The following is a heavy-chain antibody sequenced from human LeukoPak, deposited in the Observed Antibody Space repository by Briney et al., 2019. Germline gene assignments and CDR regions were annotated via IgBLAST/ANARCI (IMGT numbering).Heavy chain of an antibody. D-gene: IGHD3-10*01. CDR2: ISYDGSNK. J-gene: IGHJ4*02. CDR1: GFTFSSYG. Sequence: PGRSLRLSCAASGFTFSSYGMHWVSQAPGKGLEWVAVISYDGSNKYYADSVKGRFTISRDNSKNTLYLQMNSLRAEDTAVYYCAKDMGWFGELLESYFDYWGQGTLVTVSS. CDR3: AKDMGWFGELLESYFDY. V-gene: IGHV3-30*18.